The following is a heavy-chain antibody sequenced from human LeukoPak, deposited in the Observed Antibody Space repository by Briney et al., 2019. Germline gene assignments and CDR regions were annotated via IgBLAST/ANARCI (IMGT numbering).Heavy chain of an antibody. CDR3: ARVGGTGTNTEDY. Sequence: SETLSLTCAVYGGSFSGYYWSWIRQPPGKGLEWIGEINHSGSTNYNPSLKSRVTISVDTSENQFSLKLSSVTAADTAVYYCARVGGTGTNTEDYWGQGTLVTVSS. CDR1: GGSFSGYY. V-gene: IGHV4-34*01. D-gene: IGHD1-7*01. CDR2: INHSGST. J-gene: IGHJ4*02.